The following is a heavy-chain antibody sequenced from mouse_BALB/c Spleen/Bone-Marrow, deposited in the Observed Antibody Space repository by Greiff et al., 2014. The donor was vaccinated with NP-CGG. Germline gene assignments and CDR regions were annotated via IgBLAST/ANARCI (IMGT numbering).Heavy chain of an antibody. J-gene: IGHJ1*01. CDR1: GFTFSSYA. CDR3: ARLDYCGSSRHWYFDV. Sequence: EVQLQQSGGGSVKPGGSLKLSCAASGFTFSSYAMSWVRQTPEKRLEWVATISSGGSYTYYADSVKGRFTISRDTAKNTLYLQMSSLRSEDTAIYYGARLDYCGSSRHWYFDVWGQGTTVTVSS. V-gene: IGHV5-9-3*01. D-gene: IGHD1-1*01. CDR2: ISSGGSYT.